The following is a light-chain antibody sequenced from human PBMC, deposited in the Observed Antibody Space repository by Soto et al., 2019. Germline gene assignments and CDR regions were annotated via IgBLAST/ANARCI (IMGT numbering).Light chain of an antibody. CDR1: SSDVGAYNY. V-gene: IGLV2-14*03. CDR2: DVG. CDR3: SSYTSSNTVI. Sequence: QSALTQPASVSGSPGHSITISCTGTSSDVGAYNYVSWYQQHPGKAPKLMIYDVGNRPSGVSNRFSGSKSGNTASLTISGLQAEDEADYYCSSYTSSNTVIFGGGTKLTVL. J-gene: IGLJ2*01.